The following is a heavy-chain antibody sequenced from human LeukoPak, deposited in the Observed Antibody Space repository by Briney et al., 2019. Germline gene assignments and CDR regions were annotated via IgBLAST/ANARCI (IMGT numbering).Heavy chain of an antibody. CDR3: ARDRVGLRIAVLSPPAAVDY. D-gene: IGHD6-19*01. CDR1: GFTFSSYS. Sequence: KPGGSLRLSCAASGFTFSSYSMNWVRQAPGKGLEWVSSISSSSSYIYYADSVKGRFTISRDNAKNSLYLQMNSLRAEDTAVYYCARDRVGLRIAVLSPPAAVDYWGQGTLVTVSS. V-gene: IGHV3-21*01. J-gene: IGHJ4*02. CDR2: ISSSSSYI.